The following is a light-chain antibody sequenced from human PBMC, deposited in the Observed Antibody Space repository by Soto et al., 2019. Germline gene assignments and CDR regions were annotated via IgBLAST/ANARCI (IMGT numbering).Light chain of an antibody. CDR1: SSDVGAYNY. J-gene: IGLJ1*01. CDR2: EVS. Sequence: QSALTQPASVSGSPGQSITISCTGTSSDVGAYNYVSWYQQYPGKAPKLMIHEVSKRPSGVSNRFSGSKSGNTASLTISGLQAEDEADYYCSSYTSSTTPYVFGTGTKVT. V-gene: IGLV2-14*01. CDR3: SSYTSSTTPYV.